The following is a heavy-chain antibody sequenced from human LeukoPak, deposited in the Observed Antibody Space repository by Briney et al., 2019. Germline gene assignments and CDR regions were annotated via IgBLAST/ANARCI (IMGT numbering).Heavy chain of an antibody. CDR1: GFSLSTRGVG. CDR2: IFWDDDK. CDR3: AHTGYSYGLDF. D-gene: IGHD5-18*01. Sequence: SGPTLVKPTQTLTLTCTFSGFSLSTRGVGVGWVRQPPGKALEWLALIFWDDDKYYSPSLKNRRTITKCTSRNQVVLTMTNVDPVDTATYYCAHTGYSYGLDFWGQGTLVTVSS. V-gene: IGHV2-5*02. J-gene: IGHJ4*02.